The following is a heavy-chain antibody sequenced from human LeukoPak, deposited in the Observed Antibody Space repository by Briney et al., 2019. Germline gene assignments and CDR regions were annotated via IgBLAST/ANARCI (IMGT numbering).Heavy chain of an antibody. D-gene: IGHD2-8*02. CDR2: IYYSGST. V-gene: IGHV4-39*07. Sequence: SETLSLTCTVSGGSISSSSYSWGWIRQPPGKGLEWIGSIYYSGSTYYNPSLKSRVTISVDTSKNQFSLKLSSVTAADTAVYYCARFRTDLKSLIYWGQGTLVTVSS. CDR1: GGSISSSSYS. J-gene: IGHJ4*02. CDR3: ARFRTDLKSLIY.